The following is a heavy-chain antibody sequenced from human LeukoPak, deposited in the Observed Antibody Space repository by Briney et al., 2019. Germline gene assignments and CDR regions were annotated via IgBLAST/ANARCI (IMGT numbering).Heavy chain of an antibody. J-gene: IGHJ6*02. CDR3: AKDARVDPYDEDYYYGMDV. V-gene: IGHV3-21*04. CDR2: ISYTGTYI. D-gene: IGHD3-3*01. Sequence: GGSLRPSCAASAFSLNAYNMNWVRQAPGKGLEWVSSISYTGTYIYYADSVKGRFTISRDNSKNTLYLQMNSLRAEDTAVYYCAKDARVDPYDEDYYYGMDVWGQGTTVTVSS. CDR1: AFSLNAYN.